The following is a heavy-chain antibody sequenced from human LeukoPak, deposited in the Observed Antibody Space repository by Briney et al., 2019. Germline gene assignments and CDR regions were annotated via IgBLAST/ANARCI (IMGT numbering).Heavy chain of an antibody. D-gene: IGHD6-6*01. Sequence: ASVKVSCKASGYAFINYYIHWVRQAPGHGLEWMGIINASDGSTYYAQKFRNRFTMTRDMSTSTVYMDLSSLRSEDTAVYYCAREYRSSSDYWGQGTLVTVSS. CDR3: AREYRSSSDY. CDR2: INASDGST. J-gene: IGHJ4*02. V-gene: IGHV1-46*01. CDR1: GYAFINYY.